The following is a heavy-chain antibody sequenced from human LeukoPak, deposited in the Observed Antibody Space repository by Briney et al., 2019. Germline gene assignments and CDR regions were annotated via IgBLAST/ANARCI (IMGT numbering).Heavy chain of an antibody. CDR1: GFTFSSYS. D-gene: IGHD6-19*01. CDR3: ASDSSGWYHYMDV. V-gene: IGHV3-21*01. Sequence: NTGGSLRLSCAASGFTFSSYSMNWVRQAPGKGLEWVSSISSSSSYIYYADSVKGRFTISRDNAKNSLYLQMNSLRAEDTAVYYCASDSSGWYHYMDVWGKGTTVTVSS. J-gene: IGHJ6*03. CDR2: ISSSSSYI.